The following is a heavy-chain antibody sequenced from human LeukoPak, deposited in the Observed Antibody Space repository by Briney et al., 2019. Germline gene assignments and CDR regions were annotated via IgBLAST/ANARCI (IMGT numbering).Heavy chain of an antibody. Sequence: ASVKVSCKASGYTFTGYYMRWVRQAPGQGLEWMGWINPNSGDTNYAQKFQGRVTMTRDTSISTAYMELSRLRSDDTAVYYCATTKTDLLRFLEWPHYYYGMDVWGQGTTVTVSS. CDR1: GYTFTGYY. CDR2: INPNSGDT. J-gene: IGHJ6*02. CDR3: ATTKTDLLRFLEWPHYYYGMDV. V-gene: IGHV1-2*02. D-gene: IGHD3-3*01.